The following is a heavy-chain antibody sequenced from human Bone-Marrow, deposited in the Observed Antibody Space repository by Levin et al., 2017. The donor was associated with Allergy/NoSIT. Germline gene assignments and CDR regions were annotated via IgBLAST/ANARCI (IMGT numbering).Heavy chain of an antibody. Sequence: GESLKISCTASGFGFSAYVMHWVRQAPGKGLQWVALIWHDGTNQYYADSVKGRFTISRDNYKNTLYLEMNNLGAEDTAMYYCARGIQGGRGSGLGYWGQGTLVTVSS. D-gene: IGHD3-10*01. J-gene: IGHJ4*02. CDR3: ARGIQGGRGSGLGY. V-gene: IGHV3-33*01. CDR2: IWHDGTNQ. CDR1: GFGFSAYV.